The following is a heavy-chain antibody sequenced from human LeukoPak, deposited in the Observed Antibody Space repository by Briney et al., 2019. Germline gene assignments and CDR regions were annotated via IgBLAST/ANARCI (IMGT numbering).Heavy chain of an antibody. CDR1: GFTFSSYG. CDR3: ARDLHSKWLDP. Sequence: RGSLRLSCAASGFTFSSYGMHWVRQAPGKGLEWVAVIWYDGSIKYYADSVKGRFTVSRDNSKNMSYLQMNSLRAEDTAVYYCARDLHSKWLDPWGQGTLVTVSS. CDR2: IWYDGSIK. J-gene: IGHJ5*02. V-gene: IGHV3-33*01.